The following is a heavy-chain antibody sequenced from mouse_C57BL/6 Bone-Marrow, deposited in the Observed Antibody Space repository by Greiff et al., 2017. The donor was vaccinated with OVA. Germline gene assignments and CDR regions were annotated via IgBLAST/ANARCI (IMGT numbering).Heavy chain of an antibody. V-gene: IGHV1-26*01. CDR3: ARYSAY. J-gene: IGHJ3*01. D-gene: IGHD2-12*01. CDR2: INPNNGGT. CDR1: GYTFTDYY. Sequence: EVQLQQSGPELVKPGASVKISCKASGYTFTDYYMNWVKQSHGKSLEWIGDINPNNGGTSYNQKFKGKATLTVEKSSSTAYMELRSLTSEDSAVYYCARYSAYWGQGTLVTVSA.